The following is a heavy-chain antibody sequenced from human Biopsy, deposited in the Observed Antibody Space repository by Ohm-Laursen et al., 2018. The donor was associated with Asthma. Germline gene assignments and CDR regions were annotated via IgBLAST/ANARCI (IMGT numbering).Heavy chain of an antibody. CDR1: GFTFSSYG. V-gene: IGHV3-30*03. CDR3: ASQSSGPDFWSGYYYFDY. CDR2: ISYDGSNK. J-gene: IGHJ4*02. D-gene: IGHD3-3*01. Sequence: SLRLSCAASGFTFSSYGMHWVRQAPGKGLEWVAVISYDGSNKYYADSVKGRFTISRDNSKNTPYLQMNSLRAGDTAVYYCASQSSGPDFWSGYYYFDYWGQGTLVTVSS.